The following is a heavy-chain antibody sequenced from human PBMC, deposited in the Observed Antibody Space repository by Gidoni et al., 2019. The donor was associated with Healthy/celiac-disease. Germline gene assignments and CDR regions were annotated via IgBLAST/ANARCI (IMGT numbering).Heavy chain of an antibody. V-gene: IGHV5-10-1*03. Sequence: EVQLVQSGAEVKQPGESLRISCKGSGYSFTSYWISWVRQMPGKGLEWMGRIDPSDSYTNYSPSFQGHVTISADKSISTAYLQWSSLKASDTAMYYCARHGTVEPTGYYYYHMDVWGKGTTVTVSS. CDR1: GYSFTSYW. CDR3: ARHGTVEPTGYYYYHMDV. CDR2: IDPSDSYT. J-gene: IGHJ6*03. D-gene: IGHD1-26*01.